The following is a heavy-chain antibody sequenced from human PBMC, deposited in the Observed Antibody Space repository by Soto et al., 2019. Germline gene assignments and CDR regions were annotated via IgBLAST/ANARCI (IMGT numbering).Heavy chain of an antibody. CDR2: ISGSGGST. CDR3: ARGSSGDYRTKGYFDY. D-gene: IGHD1-26*01. V-gene: IGHV3-23*01. J-gene: IGHJ4*02. Sequence: EVQLLESGGGLVQPGGSLRLSCAASGFTFSSYAMSWVRQAPGKGLEWVSAISGSGGSTYYADSVKGRFTISRDNSKNSLYLQVNSLRADDTAVYYCARGSSGDYRTKGYFDYWGQGTPVTVSS. CDR1: GFTFSSYA.